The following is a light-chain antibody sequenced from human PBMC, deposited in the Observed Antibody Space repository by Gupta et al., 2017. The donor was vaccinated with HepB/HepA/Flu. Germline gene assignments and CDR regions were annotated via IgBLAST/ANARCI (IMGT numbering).Light chain of an antibody. J-gene: IGKJ3*01. Sequence: DIQLTQSPSFLSASVGDRVTITCRASQAISSYLAWYQQRPGKAPNLLIYAASTLQRGVPSRFSGSGSGTEFTLTISSLQPEDSATYYCQQVDNCPFTFGPGTKVDIQ. CDR3: QQVDNCPFT. V-gene: IGKV1-9*01. CDR1: QAISSY. CDR2: AAS.